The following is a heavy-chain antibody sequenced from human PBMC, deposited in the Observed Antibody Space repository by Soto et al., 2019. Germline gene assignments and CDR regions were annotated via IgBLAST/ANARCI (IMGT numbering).Heavy chain of an antibody. V-gene: IGHV1-69*06. CDR3: ARRGYNGNYPTFDP. Sequence: SVKVSCKASGGTFSSYDISWVRQAPGQGLEWMGGIIPIFGTANYAQKFQGRVTSTADKTTCTAYMERRSPRSEATAGYYCARRGYNGNYPTFDPWGQGTRVTVS. CDR1: GGTFSSYD. D-gene: IGHD1-7*01. J-gene: IGHJ5*02. CDR2: IIPIFGTA.